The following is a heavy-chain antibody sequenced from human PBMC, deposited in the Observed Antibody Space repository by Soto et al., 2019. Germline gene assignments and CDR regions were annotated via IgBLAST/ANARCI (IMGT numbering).Heavy chain of an antibody. V-gene: IGHV3-23*01. CDR2: ISGSGGST. CDR1: GFTFSSYA. CDR3: AKDHGDCSSTSCYAWDY. Sequence: EVQLLESGGGLVQPGGSLRLSCAASGFTFSSYAMSWVRQAPGKGLEWVSAISGSGGSTYYADSVKGRFTISRDNSKNTLYLQMNSLRAEDTAVYYCAKDHGDCSSTSCYAWDYWGQGTLVTVSS. J-gene: IGHJ4*02. D-gene: IGHD2-2*01.